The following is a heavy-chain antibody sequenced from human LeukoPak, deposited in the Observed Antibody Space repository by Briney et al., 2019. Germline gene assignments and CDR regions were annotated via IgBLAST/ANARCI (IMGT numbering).Heavy chain of an antibody. V-gene: IGHV5-51*01. CDR2: IYPGDSDT. J-gene: IGHJ2*01. D-gene: IGHD5-24*01. CDR3: ARRGRDGYNWYFDL. Sequence: GASRKISCEGSGYSFTSYWIGWVRQLPGKGLEWMGIIYPGDSDTRYSPSFQGQVTISADKSISTAYLQWSSLKASDTAMYYCARRGRDGYNWYFDLWGRGTLVTVSS. CDR1: GYSFTSYW.